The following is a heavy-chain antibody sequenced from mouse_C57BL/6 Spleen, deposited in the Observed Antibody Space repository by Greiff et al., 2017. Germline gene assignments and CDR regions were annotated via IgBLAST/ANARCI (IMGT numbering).Heavy chain of an antibody. CDR1: GYTFTSYG. Sequence: VQLQQSGAELARPGASVKLSCKASGYTFTSYGISWVKQRTGQGLEWIGEIYPRSGNTYYNEKFKGKATLTADKSSSTAYMELRSLTSEYSAVYFCARKGANYYGSSLPYAMDYWGQGTSVTVSS. V-gene: IGHV1-81*01. CDR2: IYPRSGNT. J-gene: IGHJ4*01. CDR3: ARKGANYYGSSLPYAMDY. D-gene: IGHD1-1*01.